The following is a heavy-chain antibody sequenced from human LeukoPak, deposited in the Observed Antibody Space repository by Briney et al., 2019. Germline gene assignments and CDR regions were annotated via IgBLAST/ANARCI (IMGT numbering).Heavy chain of an antibody. CDR1: GFTFSSYS. J-gene: IGHJ3*02. CDR2: ISSSSSTI. CDR3: ARPTTDGAFDI. Sequence: GGSLRLSCAASGFTFSSYSMNWVRQAPGKGLEWVSYISSSSSTIYYADSVKGRFTISRDNAKNSLYLQMNSLRVEDTAVYYCARPTTDGAFDIWGQGTMVTVSS. D-gene: IGHD4-17*01. V-gene: IGHV3-48*01.